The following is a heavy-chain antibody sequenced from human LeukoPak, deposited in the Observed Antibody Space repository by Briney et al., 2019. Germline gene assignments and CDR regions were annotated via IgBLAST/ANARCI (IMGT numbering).Heavy chain of an antibody. CDR2: IYYSGST. CDR1: GGSISSSSYY. CDR3: ASDVPLYGMDV. Sequence: SETLSLTCTVSGGSISSSSYYWGWIRQPPGKGLEWIGSIYYSGSTYYNPSLKSRVTISVDTSKNQFSLKLSSVTAADTAVYYCASDVPLYGMDVWGQGTTVTVSS. V-gene: IGHV4-39*07. J-gene: IGHJ6*02.